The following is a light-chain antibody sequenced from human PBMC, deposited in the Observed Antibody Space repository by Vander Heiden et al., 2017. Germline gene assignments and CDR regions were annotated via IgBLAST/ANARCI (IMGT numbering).Light chain of an antibody. CDR2: AAS. CDR3: QQSYNAPPT. CDR1: QSISSY. Sequence: IQMTQSPSSLSASVGDRVTITCRASQSISSYLNWYQQKPGKAPKLLIYAASSLQSGVPSRFSGGGSGTDFTLTISSLQPEDFATYYCQQSYNAPPTFGQGTKVEIK. V-gene: IGKV1-39*01. J-gene: IGKJ1*01.